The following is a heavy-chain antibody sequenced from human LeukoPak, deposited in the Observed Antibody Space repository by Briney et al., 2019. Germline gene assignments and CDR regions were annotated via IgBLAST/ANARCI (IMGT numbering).Heavy chain of an antibody. CDR1: IDSFTNYY. J-gene: IGHJ4*02. Sequence: SETLSLTCAVYIDSFTNYYWNWIRQTPGKGLEWIGEVNDSGGTNINPSLRSRVILSVDTSKNQFSLKLSSVTAADTAVYYCARRTYYYASGSYSPPRYWGQGTLVTVSS. CDR3: ARRTYYYASGSYSPPRY. V-gene: IGHV4-34*01. CDR2: VNDSGGT. D-gene: IGHD3-10*01.